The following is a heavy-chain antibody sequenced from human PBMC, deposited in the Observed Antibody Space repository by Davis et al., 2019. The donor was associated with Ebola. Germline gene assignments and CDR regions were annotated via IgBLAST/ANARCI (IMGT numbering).Heavy chain of an antibody. J-gene: IGHJ6*02. V-gene: IGHV4-59*01. CDR1: GGSISSYY. CDR2: IYYSGST. CDR3: ARRDGSSGWYNYYGMDV. D-gene: IGHD6-19*01. Sequence: SETLSLTCTVSGGSISSYYWSWIRQPPGKGLEWIGYIYYSGSTNYNPSLKSRVTISVDTSKNQFSLKFSSVTAADTAVYSCARRDGSSGWYNYYGMDVWGQGTTVTVSS.